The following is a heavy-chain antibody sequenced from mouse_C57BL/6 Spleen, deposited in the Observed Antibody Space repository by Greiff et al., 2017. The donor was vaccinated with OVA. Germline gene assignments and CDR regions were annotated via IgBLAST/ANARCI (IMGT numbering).Heavy chain of an antibody. CDR1: GYTFTSYW. Sequence: VQLQQPGTELVKPGASVTLSCKASGYTFTSYWMHWVKQRPGQGLEWIGNINPSNGGTNYNEKFKSKATLTVDKSSSTAYMPLSSLTSEDSAVYYCAREGGRNYAMDYWGQGTSVTVSS. CDR3: AREGGRNYAMDY. J-gene: IGHJ4*01. V-gene: IGHV1-53*01. CDR2: INPSNGGT.